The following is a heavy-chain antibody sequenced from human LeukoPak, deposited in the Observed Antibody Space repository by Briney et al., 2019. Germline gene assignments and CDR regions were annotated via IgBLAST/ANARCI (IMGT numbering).Heavy chain of an antibody. Sequence: GESLKISCKGSGYSFTSYWIGWVRQMPGKGLEWMGIIYPGDSDTRYSPSFQGQVTISADKSISTAYLQWSSLKASDTAMYYCATFLAAAGGRDYYGMDVWGQGTTVTVSS. CDR3: ATFLAAAGGRDYYGMDV. V-gene: IGHV5-51*01. D-gene: IGHD6-13*01. J-gene: IGHJ6*02. CDR1: GYSFTSYW. CDR2: IYPGDSDT.